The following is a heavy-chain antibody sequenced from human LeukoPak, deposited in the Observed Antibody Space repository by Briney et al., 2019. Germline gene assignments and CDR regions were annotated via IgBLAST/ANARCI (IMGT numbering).Heavy chain of an antibody. D-gene: IGHD3-10*01. Sequence: GGSLRLSCADSGFTFSSYDMNWVRQAPGKGLECVSHITSSGSTIYYADSVKGRFTISRDNAKNSLYLQMNSLRAEDTAVYYCVRDGGGRYYYGSGSFLGSFDIWGQGTMVTVSS. J-gene: IGHJ3*02. CDR1: GFTFSSYD. V-gene: IGHV3-48*03. CDR2: ITSSGSTI. CDR3: VRDGGGRYYYGSGSFLGSFDI.